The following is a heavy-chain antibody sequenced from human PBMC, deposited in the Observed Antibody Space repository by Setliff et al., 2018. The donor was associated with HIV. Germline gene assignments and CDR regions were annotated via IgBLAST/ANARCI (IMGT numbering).Heavy chain of an antibody. V-gene: IGHV4-4*08. CDR1: GGSISSYY. CDR3: ARGGAVAGTGYYYYMDV. D-gene: IGHD6-19*01. Sequence: LSLTCTVSGGSISSYYWSWIRQPPGKGLEWIGYIYTSGSTNYNPSLKSRVTISVDTSKNQFSLKLSSVTAADTAVYYCARGGAVAGTGYYYYMDVWGKGTTVTVSS. J-gene: IGHJ6*03. CDR2: IYTSGST.